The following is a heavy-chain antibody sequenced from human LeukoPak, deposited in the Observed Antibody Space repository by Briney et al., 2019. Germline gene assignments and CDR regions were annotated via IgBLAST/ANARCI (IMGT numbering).Heavy chain of an antibody. CDR1: GFTLSDHY. Sequence: GGSLRLSCAVSGFTLSDHYMSWIRQAPGKGLEWDSYISGSSSGIYSADSVRGRFTISRDNAKNSLYLQMKSLSAEDTAVYYCARGLRGATNAFDIWGQGTMVTVSS. V-gene: IGHV3-11*01. D-gene: IGHD1-26*01. CDR3: ARGLRGATNAFDI. CDR2: ISGSSSGI. J-gene: IGHJ3*02.